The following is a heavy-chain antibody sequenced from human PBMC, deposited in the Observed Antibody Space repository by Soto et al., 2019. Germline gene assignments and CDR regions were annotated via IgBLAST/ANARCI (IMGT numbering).Heavy chain of an antibody. CDR2: IIPILGIA. CDR3: AHAVTVTAGWFDP. CDR1: GGTFSSYT. J-gene: IGHJ5*02. D-gene: IGHD4-17*01. Sequence: ASVKVSCKASGGTFSSYTISWVRQAPGQGLEWMGRIIPILGIANYAQKFQGRVTITADKSTSTAYMELSSLRSEDTAVYYCAHAVTVTAGWFDPWDQGTLVTVSS. V-gene: IGHV1-69*02.